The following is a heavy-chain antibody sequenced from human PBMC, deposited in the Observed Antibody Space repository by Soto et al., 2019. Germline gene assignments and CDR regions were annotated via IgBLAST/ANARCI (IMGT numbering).Heavy chain of an antibody. CDR1: GGSLGSYY. D-gene: IGHD3-3*01. J-gene: IGHJ4*02. CDR2: IYYSGST. CDR3: ARGGWRQIDY. V-gene: IGHV4-59*08. Sequence: QVQLQESGPGLVKPSETLSLTCSVSGGSLGSYYWGWIRQPPGKGLEWIGYIYYSGSTNYNPSLKSRVTISVDTSKNQFSLKLSSVTAADTAVYYCARGGWRQIDYWGQGTLVTVSS.